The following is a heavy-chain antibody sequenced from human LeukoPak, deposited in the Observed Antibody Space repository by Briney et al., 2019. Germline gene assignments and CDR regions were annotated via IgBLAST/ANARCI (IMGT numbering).Heavy chain of an antibody. CDR1: GGSFSGYY. CDR3: ARAFPMVRGVRLGYLDY. V-gene: IGHV4-34*01. J-gene: IGHJ4*02. Sequence: SETLSLTCAVYGGSFSGYYWSWIRQPPGKGLEWIGEINHSGSTNYNPSLKSRVTISVDTSKNQFSLKLSSVTAADTAVYYCARAFPMVRGVRLGYLDYWGQGTLVTVSS. D-gene: IGHD3-10*01. CDR2: INHSGST.